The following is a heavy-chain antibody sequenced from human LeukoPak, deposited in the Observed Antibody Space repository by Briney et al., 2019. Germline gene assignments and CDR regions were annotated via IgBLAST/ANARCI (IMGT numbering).Heavy chain of an antibody. CDR2: ISGSGEST. D-gene: IGHD2/OR15-2a*01. V-gene: IGHV3-23*01. CDR1: GFNFNIYA. Sequence: PGGSLRLSCAASGFNFNIYAMNWVSQAPGKGLEWVSAISGSGESTFYADSVKGRFAISRDNSNNTLYLQMNSLRAEDTAIYYCTKPFYAGYGDALHIWGQGTMVTVSS. CDR3: TKPFYAGYGDALHI. J-gene: IGHJ3*02.